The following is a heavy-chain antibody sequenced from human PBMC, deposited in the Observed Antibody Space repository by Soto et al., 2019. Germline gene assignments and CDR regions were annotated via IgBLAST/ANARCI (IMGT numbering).Heavy chain of an antibody. D-gene: IGHD2-21*01. CDR3: ARHFYCGGECYLIDY. V-gene: IGHV4-59*08. J-gene: IGHJ4*02. CDR1: GGSISSYY. CDR2: IYYSGST. Sequence: SETLSLTCPVSGGSISSYYWSWIRQPPGKGLEWIGYIYYSGSTNYNPSLKSRVTISVDTPKNQFSLKLSSVTAADTAVYYCARHFYCGGECYLIDYWGQGTQVTVSS.